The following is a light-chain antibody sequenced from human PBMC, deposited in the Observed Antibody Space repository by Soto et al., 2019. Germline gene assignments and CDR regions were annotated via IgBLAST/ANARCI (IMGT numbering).Light chain of an antibody. CDR2: EVS. V-gene: IGLV2-14*01. CDR3: SSYTSTRTVV. J-gene: IGLJ2*01. CDR1: SRDVGGYNY. Sequence: QSVLTQPASVSGSPGQSITISCTGTSRDVGGYNYVSWYQQHPGKAPKVMIYEVSNRPSGVSNRFSGSKSGNTASLTISGLQAEDEADYYCSSYTSTRTVVFGGGTKLTVL.